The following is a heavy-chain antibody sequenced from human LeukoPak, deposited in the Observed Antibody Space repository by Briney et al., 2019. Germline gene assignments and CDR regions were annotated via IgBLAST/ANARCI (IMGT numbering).Heavy chain of an antibody. CDR3: ARVGRGDTYGYVDY. Sequence: PGGSLRLSRAASGFTVSSTYMSWVRQTPGKGLAWVSVLYSGGNTYYADSVKGRFTISRDNSKNMLFLQMNSLRAEDTAVYYCARVGRGDTYGYVDYWGQGTLVTVSS. CDR1: GFTVSSTY. CDR2: LYSGGNT. D-gene: IGHD5-18*01. V-gene: IGHV3-66*01. J-gene: IGHJ4*02.